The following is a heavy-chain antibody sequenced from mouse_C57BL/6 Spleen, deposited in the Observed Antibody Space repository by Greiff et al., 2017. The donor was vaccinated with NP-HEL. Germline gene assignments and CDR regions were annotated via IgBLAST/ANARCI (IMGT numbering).Heavy chain of an antibody. CDR3: ARQEYDGYCGGFAY. D-gene: IGHD2-3*01. Sequence: EVQGLESGGGLVKPGGSLKLSCAASGFTFSSYTMSWVRQTPEKRLEWVATISGGGGNTYYPDSVKGRFTISRDTAKNTLYLQMSSLRSEDTDVYYCARQEYDGYCGGFAYWGQGTLVTVSA. J-gene: IGHJ3*01. CDR1: GFTFSSYT. CDR2: ISGGGGNT. V-gene: IGHV5-9*04.